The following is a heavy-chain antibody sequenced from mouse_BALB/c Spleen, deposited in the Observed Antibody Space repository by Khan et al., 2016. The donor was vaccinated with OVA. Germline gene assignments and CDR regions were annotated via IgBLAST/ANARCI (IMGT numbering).Heavy chain of an antibody. Sequence: QVQLQESGPGLVAPSQSLSITCTVSGFSLTSYVVSWVRQPPGKGLEWLGVICGDGDTNFHSALRSSLSISNDNSTSQVFLKLNSRQTDDTATYYCGEERGYYAVDYWGQGTSVTVSA. CDR3: GEERGYYAVDY. J-gene: IGHJ4*01. CDR2: ICGDGDT. V-gene: IGHV2-3*01. CDR1: GFSLTSYV.